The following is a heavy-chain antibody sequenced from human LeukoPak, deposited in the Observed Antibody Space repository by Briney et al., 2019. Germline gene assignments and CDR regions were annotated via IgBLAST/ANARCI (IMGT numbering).Heavy chain of an antibody. J-gene: IGHJ6*03. CDR3: ARYDFWSGYYTGAYGYYYYMDV. D-gene: IGHD3-3*01. Sequence: GGSLRLSCAASGFTFSNYWFSWVRQAPGKGLEWVANINQDGSAKYYVDSVKGRFTISRDNAKNSLYLQMNSLRAEDTAVYYCARYDFWSGYYTGAYGYYYYMDVWGTGTTVTVSS. CDR2: INQDGSAK. CDR1: GFTFSNYW. V-gene: IGHV3-7*01.